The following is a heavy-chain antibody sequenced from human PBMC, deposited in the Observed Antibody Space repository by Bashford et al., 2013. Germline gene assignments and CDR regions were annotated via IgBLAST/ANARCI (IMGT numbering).Heavy chain of an antibody. CDR2: ISGSGGST. CDR3: AKPRYKWNDSRCFDI. J-gene: IGHJ3*02. D-gene: IGHD1-1*01. Sequence: VRQAPGKGLEWVSAISGSGGSTILRRLRGRGRFTISERQFQEHAVSDQMNSLRAEDTAEYYCAKPRYKWNDSRCFDIWGQGTKVTVS. V-gene: IGHV3-23*01.